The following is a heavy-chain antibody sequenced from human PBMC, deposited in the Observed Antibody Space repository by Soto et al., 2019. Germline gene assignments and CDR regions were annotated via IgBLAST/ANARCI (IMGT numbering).Heavy chain of an antibody. CDR3: ARESAPYYYDSSGGGDY. Sequence: QVQLVQSGAEVKKPGASVKVSCKASGYTFTSYGISWVRQAPGQGLEWMGWISADNGNTNYAQKLQGRVTMTTDTSTSTAYMELRSLRYDDTAVYYCARESAPYYYDSSGGGDYWGQGTLVTVSS. CDR1: GYTFTSYG. D-gene: IGHD3-22*01. V-gene: IGHV1-18*01. CDR2: ISADNGNT. J-gene: IGHJ4*02.